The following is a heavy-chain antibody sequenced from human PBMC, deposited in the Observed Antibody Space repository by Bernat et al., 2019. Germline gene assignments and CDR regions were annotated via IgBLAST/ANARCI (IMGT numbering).Heavy chain of an antibody. CDR2: IYSGGST. CDR3: AGIHGNYDFWSGYYKVRGGYFDY. Sequence: EVQLVESGGGLIQPGGSLRLSCAASGFTVSSNYMSWVRQAPGKGLEWVSVIYSGGSTYYADSVKGRFTISRDNSKNTLYLQMNSLRAEDTAVYYCAGIHGNYDFWSGYYKVRGGYFDYWGQGTLVTVSS. D-gene: IGHD3-3*01. CDR1: GFTVSSNY. J-gene: IGHJ4*02. V-gene: IGHV3-53*01.